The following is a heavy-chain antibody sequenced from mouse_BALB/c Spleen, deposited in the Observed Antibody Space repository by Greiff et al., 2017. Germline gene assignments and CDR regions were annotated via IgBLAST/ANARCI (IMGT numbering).Heavy chain of an antibody. Sequence: EVKLVESGGGLVQPGGSLKLSCAASGFTFSSYGMSWVRQTPDKRLGLVATINSNGGSTYYPDSVKGRFTISRDNAKNTLYLQMSSLKSEDTAMYYCASPYDYEWFAYWGQGTLVTVSA. D-gene: IGHD2-4*01. J-gene: IGHJ3*01. V-gene: IGHV5-6-3*01. CDR2: INSNGGST. CDR1: GFTFSSYG. CDR3: ASPYDYEWFAY.